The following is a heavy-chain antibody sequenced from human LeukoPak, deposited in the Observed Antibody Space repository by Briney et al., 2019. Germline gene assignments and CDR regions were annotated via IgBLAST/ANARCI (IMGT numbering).Heavy chain of an antibody. D-gene: IGHD4-11*01. CDR1: GFTFSDYY. J-gene: IGHJ6*03. CDR2: ISSSGSTI. V-gene: IGHV3-11*04. Sequence: GGSLRLSCAASGFTFSDYYMSWIRQAPGKGLEWVPYISSSGSTIYYADSVKGRFTISRDNAKNSLYLQMNSLRAEDTAVYYCAKLYSNYYYYMDVWGKGTTVTVSS. CDR3: AKLYSNYYYYMDV.